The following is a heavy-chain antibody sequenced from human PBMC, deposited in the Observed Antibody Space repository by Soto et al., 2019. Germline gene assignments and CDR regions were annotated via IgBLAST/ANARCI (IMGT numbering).Heavy chain of an antibody. Sequence: QVQLQQWGAGLLKPSETLSLTCAVSGESLGGFHWSWIRQPPGKGLEWIGEISRSGSTNYDPSLKSRVTMSMDTSRNQVSLKLSSVTDADTAVYYCARARTAALIETRLFRVLFDLWGHGNLVIVSS. CDR3: ARARTAALIETRLFRVLFDL. CDR2: ISRSGST. J-gene: IGHJ4*01. V-gene: IGHV4-34*01. CDR1: GESLGGFH. D-gene: IGHD2-15*01.